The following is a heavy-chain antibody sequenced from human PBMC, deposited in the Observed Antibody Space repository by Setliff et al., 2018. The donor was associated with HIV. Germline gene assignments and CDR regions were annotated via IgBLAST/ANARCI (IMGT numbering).Heavy chain of an antibody. CDR1: GFTFNSYA. CDR3: VKDEEYIGVVSATMNMPGYYHYYYMDV. CDR2: ISGGGKSI. J-gene: IGHJ6*03. V-gene: IGHV3-21*01. Sequence: PGGSLRLSCAASGFTFNSYAMHWVRQAPGKGLEWVASISGGGKSIYYADSVKGRFTISRDNADRSLYLQMNSLIAEDTAVYYCVKDEEYIGVVSATMNMPGYYHYYYMDVWGKGSPVTVSS. D-gene: IGHD2-2*01.